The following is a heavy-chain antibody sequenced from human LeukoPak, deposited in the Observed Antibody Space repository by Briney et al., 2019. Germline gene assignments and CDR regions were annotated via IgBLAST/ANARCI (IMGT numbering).Heavy chain of an antibody. D-gene: IGHD5-18*01. CDR2: INPSGST. CDR1: GESFSGYY. V-gene: IGHV4-34*01. Sequence: SETLSLTCAVYGESFSGYYWSGMRQPPGKGVEWLGEINPSGSTNYNPSLKSRVTISVDTSKNQVSLKLSSVTAADTAVYYCARPASYSYGSYFDYWGEGTLVTVSS. CDR3: ARPASYSYGSYFDY. J-gene: IGHJ4*02.